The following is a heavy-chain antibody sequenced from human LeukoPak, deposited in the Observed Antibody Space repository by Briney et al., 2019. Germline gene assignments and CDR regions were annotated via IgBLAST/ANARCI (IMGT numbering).Heavy chain of an antibody. D-gene: IGHD3-3*01. J-gene: IGHJ6*03. Sequence: GGSLRLSCAASGFTFSSHSMNWVRQAPGKGLERFSSITSSSDYIYYADSVEARFTISRDNAKNSLYLQMNSLRAEDTAVYYCARGAGSGQHTYYYYMDVWGKGTTVTVSS. CDR1: GFTFSSHS. V-gene: IGHV3-21*01. CDR3: ARGAGSGQHTYYYYMDV. CDR2: ITSSSDYI.